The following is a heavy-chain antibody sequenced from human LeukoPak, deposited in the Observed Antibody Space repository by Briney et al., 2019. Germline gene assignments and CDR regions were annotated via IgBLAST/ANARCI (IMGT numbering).Heavy chain of an antibody. J-gene: IGHJ5*02. D-gene: IGHD3-10*01. CDR2: IWYDGSNK. CDR1: GFTFSSSG. CDR3: ARAVASYYGSGSMNWFDP. Sequence: GGSLRLSCAASGFTFSSSGMHWVRQAPGKGLEWVAVIWYDGSNKYYADSVKGRFTISRDNSKNTLYLQMNSLRAEDTAVYYCARAVASYYGSGSMNWFDPWGQGTLVTVSS. V-gene: IGHV3-33*08.